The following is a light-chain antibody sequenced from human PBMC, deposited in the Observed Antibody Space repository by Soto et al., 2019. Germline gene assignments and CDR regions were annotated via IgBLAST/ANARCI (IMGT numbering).Light chain of an antibody. Sequence: DIQRTQSPSTLSASVGDKVTIPCRASQSISSWLAWYQQKPGKAPKLLIYDASSLESGVPSRFSGSESGTDFTLTISSLQPEDCAIYFCQQANSFPITFGQGTRLEIK. J-gene: IGKJ5*01. V-gene: IGKV1-5*01. CDR3: QQANSFPIT. CDR1: QSISSW. CDR2: DAS.